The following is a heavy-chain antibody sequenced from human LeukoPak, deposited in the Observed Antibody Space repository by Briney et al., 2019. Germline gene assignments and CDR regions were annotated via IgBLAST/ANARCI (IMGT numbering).Heavy chain of an antibody. J-gene: IGHJ4*02. CDR2: ISEGVGNT. Sequence: GGSLRLSCAASGFTFTNYAMTWVRQAPGQGLEWVSGISEGVGNTYADSVKGRFTISRDHSKNTLYLQMNSLRAEDTALYYCAKREKGTTGRFFDYWGQGTLVTVSS. CDR3: AKREKGTTGRFFDY. D-gene: IGHD4-17*01. CDR1: GFTFTNYA. V-gene: IGHV3-23*01.